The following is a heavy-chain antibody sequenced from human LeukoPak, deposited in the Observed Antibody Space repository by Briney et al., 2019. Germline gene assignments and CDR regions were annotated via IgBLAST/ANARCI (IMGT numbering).Heavy chain of an antibody. J-gene: IGHJ6*03. CDR1: GGSFSGYY. CDR2: INHSGST. Sequence: SETLSPTCAVYGGSFSGYYWSWIRQPPGKGLEWIGEINHSGSTNYNPSLKSRVTISVDTSKNQFSLKLSSVTAADTAVYYCARGRRRYCSGGSCYGPYYYYMDVWGKGTTVTVSS. CDR3: ARGRRRYCSGGSCYGPYYYYMDV. D-gene: IGHD2-15*01. V-gene: IGHV4-34*01.